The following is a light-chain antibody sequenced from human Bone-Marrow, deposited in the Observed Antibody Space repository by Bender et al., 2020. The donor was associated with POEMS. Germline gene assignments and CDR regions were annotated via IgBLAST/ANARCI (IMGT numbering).Light chain of an antibody. CDR1: SSDVGGYNY. CDR3: CSYAGSSSVI. V-gene: IGLV2-14*03. J-gene: IGLJ2*01. CDR2: DVT. Sequence: SALTQPASVSGSPGQSITISCTGTSSDVGGYNYVSWYQHHPGKVPKLIIFDVTNRPSGVSSRFSGSKSGNTASLTISGLQTEDEADYYCCSYAGSSSVIFGGGTKLTVL.